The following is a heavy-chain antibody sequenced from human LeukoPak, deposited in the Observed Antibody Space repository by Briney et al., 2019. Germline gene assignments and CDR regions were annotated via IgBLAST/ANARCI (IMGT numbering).Heavy chain of an antibody. CDR1: GGSFSGYY. V-gene: IGHV4-34*01. D-gene: IGHD2-2*01. Sequence: SETLPLTCAVYGGSFSGYYWSWIRQPPGKGLEWIGEINHSGSTNYNPSLKSRVTISVDTSKNQFSLKLSSVTAADTAVYYCARHWDIVVVPAAPHGYMDVWGKGTTVTISS. J-gene: IGHJ6*03. CDR2: INHSGST. CDR3: ARHWDIVVVPAAPHGYMDV.